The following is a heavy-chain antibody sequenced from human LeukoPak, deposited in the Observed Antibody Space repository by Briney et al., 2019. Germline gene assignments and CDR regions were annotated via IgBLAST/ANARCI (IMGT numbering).Heavy chain of an antibody. Sequence: GGSLRLSCAASGFTLSSYAMSWVRQAPGKGLEWVSGTSGSGGTTYYADSVKGRFTISRDNSKNTLYLQMNSLRAEDTAVYYCAKAEGSGNQAFDYWGQGNLVTVSS. CDR3: AKAEGSGNQAFDY. J-gene: IGHJ4*02. CDR2: TSGSGGTT. V-gene: IGHV3-23*01. CDR1: GFTLSSYA. D-gene: IGHD3-10*01.